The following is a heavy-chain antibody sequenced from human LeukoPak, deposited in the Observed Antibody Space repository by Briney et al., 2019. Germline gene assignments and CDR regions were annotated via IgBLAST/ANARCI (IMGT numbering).Heavy chain of an antibody. Sequence: AASVKVSCKASGGTFSSYAISWVRQAPGQGLEWMGGIIPIFGTANYAQKFQGRVTITADESTSTAYMELSSLRSEDTAVYYCAKDSALWFGELYSYFDYWGQGTLVTVSS. CDR2: IIPIFGTA. V-gene: IGHV1-69*13. CDR3: AKDSALWFGELYSYFDY. D-gene: IGHD3-10*01. J-gene: IGHJ4*02. CDR1: GGTFSSYA.